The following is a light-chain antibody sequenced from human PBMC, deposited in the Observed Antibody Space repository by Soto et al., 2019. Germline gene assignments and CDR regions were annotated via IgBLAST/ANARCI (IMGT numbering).Light chain of an antibody. CDR2: TDN. Sequence: QTVVTQPPSASGTPGQRVTISCSGGSSNIGINTVNWYQQLPGTAPKVLIHTDNQRPSGVPDRFSGSKSGNTASLTVSGLQAEDEADYYCSSYAGSSNVFGTGTKLTV. CDR1: SSNIGINT. CDR3: SSYAGSSNV. J-gene: IGLJ1*01. V-gene: IGLV1-44*01.